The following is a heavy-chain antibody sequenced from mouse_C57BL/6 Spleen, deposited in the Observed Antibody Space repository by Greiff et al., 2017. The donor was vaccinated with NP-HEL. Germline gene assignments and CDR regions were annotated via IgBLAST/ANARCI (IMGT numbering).Heavy chain of an antibody. Sequence: VQLQQPGPELVRPGSSVKLSCKASGYTFTSYWIHWVKQRPIQGLEWIGNIDPADSETHYNQKFKDKATLTVDKSSSTAYMQLSSLTSEDSAVYYCARKWTEEAWFAYWGQGTLVTVSA. D-gene: IGHD1-3*01. CDR2: IDPADSET. CDR3: ARKWTEEAWFAY. CDR1: GYTFTSYW. J-gene: IGHJ3*01. V-gene: IGHV1-52*01.